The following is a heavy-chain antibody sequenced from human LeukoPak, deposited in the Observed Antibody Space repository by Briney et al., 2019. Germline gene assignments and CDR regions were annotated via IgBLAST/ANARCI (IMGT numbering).Heavy chain of an antibody. V-gene: IGHV3-30-3*01. Sequence: GGSLRLSCAASGFTFSSYAMHWVRQAPGKGLEWVAVISYDGSNKYYANSVKGRFTISRNNSKNTLYLQMNSLRAEDTAVFYCARETGSAVGSTDFDYWGQGALVTVSS. CDR3: ARETGSAVGSTDFDY. D-gene: IGHD4-17*01. CDR2: ISYDGSNK. CDR1: GFTFSSYA. J-gene: IGHJ4*02.